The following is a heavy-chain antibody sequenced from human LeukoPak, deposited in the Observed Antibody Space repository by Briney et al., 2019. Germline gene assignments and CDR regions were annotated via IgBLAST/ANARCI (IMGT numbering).Heavy chain of an antibody. CDR1: GYTFTGYY. V-gene: IGHV1-18*04. CDR2: ISAYNGNT. Sequence: ASVKVSCKASGYTFTGYYMHWVRQAPGQGLEWMGWISAYNGNTNYAQKLQGRVTMTTDTSTSTAYMELRSLRSDDTAVYYCARRLLEPGMYYFDYWGQGTLVTVSS. J-gene: IGHJ4*02. D-gene: IGHD1-1*01. CDR3: ARRLLEPGMYYFDY.